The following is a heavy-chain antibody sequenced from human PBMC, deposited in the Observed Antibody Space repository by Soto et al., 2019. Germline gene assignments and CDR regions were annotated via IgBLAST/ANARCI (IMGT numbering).Heavy chain of an antibody. J-gene: IGHJ4*02. CDR1: GFTFSSLG. CDR3: ARGLYCSSTSCYGFDY. CDR2: ISSSSSNI. Sequence: PGGSLRLSYAASGFTFSSLGMNWVRQAPGKGLEWVSSISSSSSNIHYADSVKGRFTISRDNAKNSLYLQMNSLRAEDTAVYYCARGLYCSSTSCYGFDYWGQGTLVTVSS. V-gene: IGHV3-21*01. D-gene: IGHD2-2*01.